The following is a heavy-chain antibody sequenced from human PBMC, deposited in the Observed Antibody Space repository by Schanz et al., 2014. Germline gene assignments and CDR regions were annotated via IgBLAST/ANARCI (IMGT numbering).Heavy chain of an antibody. Sequence: EVQLVESGGGLVQPGGSLRLSCAASGFTLSNYWMHWVRQAPGKGLVWVSGISGGGGSAYYADSVKGRFTISRDNSKNTLYLQMSSLRAEDTAVYYCAKVWGSDYFYPFDYWGQGTLVTVSS. D-gene: IGHD3-22*01. CDR2: ISGGGGSA. CDR1: GFTLSNYW. V-gene: IGHV3-23*04. CDR3: AKVWGSDYFYPFDY. J-gene: IGHJ4*02.